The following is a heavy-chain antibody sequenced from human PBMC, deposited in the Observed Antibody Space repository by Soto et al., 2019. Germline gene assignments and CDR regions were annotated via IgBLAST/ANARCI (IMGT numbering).Heavy chain of an antibody. CDR1: GGSIRSHY. J-gene: IGHJ6*02. CDR3: ARDSGSSYYYYYGMDV. V-gene: IGHV4-59*11. CDR2: IYYSGRT. D-gene: IGHD1-26*01. Sequence: QVQLQESGPGLVRPSETLSLTCTVSGGSIRSHYWTWIRQPPGKGLEWIGYIYYSGRTNYNPALKSRVTISVDTSKNQFSLKMTSVTAADTAVYYCARDSGSSYYYYYGMDVWGQGTTVTVSS.